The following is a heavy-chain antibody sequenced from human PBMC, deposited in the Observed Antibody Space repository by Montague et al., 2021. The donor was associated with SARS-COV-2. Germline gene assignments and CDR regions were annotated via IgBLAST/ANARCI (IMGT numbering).Heavy chain of an antibody. Sequence: SETLSLTCTVSGDSVTSPNYYWIWIRQPPGQGLDWIGYVHYTGTYNYYLTLKSRVTLSVDTCKNPFSLRLTSVTAAAMSIYYGARKYYSLSASPYDYWGQGTLVSVSS. CDR2: VHYTGTY. D-gene: IGHD3-10*01. J-gene: IGHJ4*02. V-gene: IGHV4-61*01. CDR3: ARKYYSLSASPYDY. CDR1: GDSVTSPNYY.